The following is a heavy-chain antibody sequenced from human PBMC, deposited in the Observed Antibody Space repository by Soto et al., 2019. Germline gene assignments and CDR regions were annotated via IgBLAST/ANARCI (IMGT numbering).Heavy chain of an antibody. CDR1: GFTFSSYG. J-gene: IGHJ4*02. D-gene: IGHD3-3*01. CDR2: ISRSSYI. Sequence: GGSLRLSCASSGFTFSSYGMNWFRQAPGQGLEWASSISRSSYIYQADSLKGRFTISRDNAKNSLYLQMNSLRPDDTAVYYCARGSGLPDYWGQGALVTVSS. V-gene: IGHV3-21*01. CDR3: ARGSGLPDY.